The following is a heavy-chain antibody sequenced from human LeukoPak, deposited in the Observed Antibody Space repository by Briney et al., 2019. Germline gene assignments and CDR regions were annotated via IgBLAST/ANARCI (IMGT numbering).Heavy chain of an antibody. Sequence: PGGSPRLPCAASGFTVSSNYMSWVRQAPGKGLEWVSVIYSGGSTYYADSVKGRFTISRDNSKNTLYLQMNSLRAEDTAVYYCASREGHCSGGSCYVPPAYWGQGTLVTVSS. V-gene: IGHV3-53*01. CDR2: IYSGGST. CDR3: ASREGHCSGGSCYVPPAY. CDR1: GFTVSSNY. D-gene: IGHD2-15*01. J-gene: IGHJ4*02.